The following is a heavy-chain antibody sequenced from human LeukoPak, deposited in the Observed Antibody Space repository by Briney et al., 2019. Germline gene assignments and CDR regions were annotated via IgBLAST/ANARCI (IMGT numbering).Heavy chain of an antibody. V-gene: IGHV1-8*02. CDR2: MNPNSGNT. Sequence: ASVKVSCKASGYTFTNYDINWVRQATGQGLEWMGWMNPNSGNTGYAQKFQGRVTMTRNISISTAYMELSSLRSEDTAVYYCARKYSSGWKLSVFQHWGQGTLVTVSS. CDR3: ARKYSSGWKLSVFQH. CDR1: GYTFTNYD. D-gene: IGHD6-19*01. J-gene: IGHJ1*01.